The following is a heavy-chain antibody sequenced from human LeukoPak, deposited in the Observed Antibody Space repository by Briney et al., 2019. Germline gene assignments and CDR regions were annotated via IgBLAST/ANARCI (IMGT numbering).Heavy chain of an antibody. CDR2: ISSSSSTI. CDR3: AKAEDYYGSGSYYKDY. D-gene: IGHD3-10*01. V-gene: IGHV3-48*01. CDR1: GFTFSSYS. Sequence: PSGGSLRLSCAASGFTFSSYSMNWVRQAPGKGLEWVSYISSSSSTIYYADSVKGRFTISRDNAKNSLYLQMNSLRADDTAVYYCAKAEDYYGSGSYYKDYWGQGTLVTVSS. J-gene: IGHJ4*02.